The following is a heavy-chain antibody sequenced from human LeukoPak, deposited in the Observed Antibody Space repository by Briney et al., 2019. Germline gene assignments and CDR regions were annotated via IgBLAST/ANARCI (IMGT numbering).Heavy chain of an antibody. CDR1: GGPLTSYY. CDR3: ARASGELIGPLY. V-gene: IGHV4-59*12. J-gene: IGHJ4*02. CDR2: IYYRGST. Sequence: SETLPLTCAVSGGPLTSYYWTWIRQPPGKGLEWIGFIYYRGSTYYNPSLKSRVTISVDTSKNQFSLKLSSVTAADTAVYYCARASGELIGPLYWGQGTLVTVSS. D-gene: IGHD3/OR15-3a*01.